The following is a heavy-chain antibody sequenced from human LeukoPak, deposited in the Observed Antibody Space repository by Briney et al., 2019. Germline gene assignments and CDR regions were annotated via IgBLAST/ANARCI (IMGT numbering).Heavy chain of an antibody. D-gene: IGHD6-19*01. J-gene: IGHJ4*02. CDR1: GFTFSSYA. V-gene: IGHV3-30*04. CDR2: ISYDGSNK. CDR3: ARSDSSGWYDY. Sequence: QPGRSLRLSCAASGFTFSSYAMHWVRQAPGKGQEWVAVISYDGSNKYHADSVKGRFTISRDNSKNTLYLQMNSLRAEDTAVYYCARSDSSGWYDYWGQGTLVTVSS.